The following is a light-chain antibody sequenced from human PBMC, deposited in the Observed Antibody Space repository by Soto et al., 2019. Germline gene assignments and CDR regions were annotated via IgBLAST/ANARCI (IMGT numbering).Light chain of an antibody. CDR3: QQYDNWPLT. V-gene: IGKV3D-15*01. CDR1: QSVDSN. CDR2: GAS. J-gene: IGKJ4*01. Sequence: EIVMTQPPATLSVSPGERATLSCRASQSVDSNLAWYQQKPGQAPRLLMFGASTRATGIPARFSGSGSGTDFTLTISSLQSEDFGTYFCQQYDNWPLTFGGGTKLEIK.